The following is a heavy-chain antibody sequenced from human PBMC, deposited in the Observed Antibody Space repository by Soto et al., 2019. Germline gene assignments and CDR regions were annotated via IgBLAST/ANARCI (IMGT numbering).Heavy chain of an antibody. D-gene: IGHD2-2*01. CDR3: ARLGLRVVPGALGEAFDI. Sequence: PSETLSLTCTVSGGSISPYYWNWIRQPPGKGLEWIGYVYYSGSTYYNPSLKSRLTISVDTSENQFALRLTSMTAADTAVYYCARLGLRVVPGALGEAFDIWGQGTTVTVSS. CDR2: VYYSGST. J-gene: IGHJ3*02. CDR1: GGSISPYY. V-gene: IGHV4-59*12.